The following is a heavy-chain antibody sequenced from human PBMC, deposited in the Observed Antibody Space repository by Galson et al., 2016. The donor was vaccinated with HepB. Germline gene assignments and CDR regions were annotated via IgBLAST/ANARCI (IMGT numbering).Heavy chain of an antibody. CDR3: ARRDWNYPQVAFDP. CDR1: GYSFTTHG. V-gene: IGHV1-18*04. J-gene: IGHJ5*02. Sequence: SVKVSCKASGYSFTTHGITWVRQAPGQGLEWMGWISTYNGNTNYAQKFQGRVTMTTDTSTSTAYMDLRSLGSDDTGVYYCARRDWNYPQVAFDPWGQGTLVTVSS. CDR2: ISTYNGNT. D-gene: IGHD1-7*01.